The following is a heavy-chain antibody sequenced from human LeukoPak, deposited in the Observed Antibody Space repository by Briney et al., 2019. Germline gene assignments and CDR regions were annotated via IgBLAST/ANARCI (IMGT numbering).Heavy chain of an antibody. CDR3: AREMGIVVVPAAVRWFDP. Sequence: GGSLRLSCAASGFTVSSNYMSWVRQAPGKGLEWVSVIYSGGSTYYADSVKGRFTISRHNSKNTLYLQMNSLRAEDTAVYYCAREMGIVVVPAAVRWFDPWGQGTLVTVSS. CDR1: GFTVSSNY. D-gene: IGHD2-2*03. J-gene: IGHJ5*02. CDR2: IYSGGST. V-gene: IGHV3-53*01.